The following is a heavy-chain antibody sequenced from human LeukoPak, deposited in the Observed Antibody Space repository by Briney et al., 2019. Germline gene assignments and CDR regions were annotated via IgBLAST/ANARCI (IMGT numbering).Heavy chain of an antibody. J-gene: IGHJ6*02. V-gene: IGHV4-59*12. CDR3: ARARRGVVTANYYYYGMDV. CDR2: IYYSGST. CDR1: GGSISSYY. Sequence: SETLSLTCTVSGGSISSYYWSWIRQPPGKGLEWIGYIYYSGSTNYNPSLKSRVTISVDTSKNQFSLKLSSVTAADTAVYYCARARRGVVTANYYYYGMDVWGQGTTVTVSS. D-gene: IGHD2-21*02.